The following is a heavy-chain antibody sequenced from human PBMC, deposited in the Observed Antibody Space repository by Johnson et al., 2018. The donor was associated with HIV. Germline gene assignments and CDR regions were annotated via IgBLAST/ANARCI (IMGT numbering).Heavy chain of an antibody. CDR2: IKCDGSEK. J-gene: IGHJ3*02. Sequence: VQLVESGGTLVQPGGSLRLSCAASGFTFSSSWMHWVCQAPEKGLEWVADIKCDGSEKYYVDSVKGRLTISRDNAKNSLYLQVNSLRAEDTAVYYCASDYSDSGGYRLRAFDIWGQGTMVTVSS. V-gene: IGHV3-52*01. CDR1: GFTFSSSW. CDR3: ASDYSDSGGYRLRAFDI. D-gene: IGHD3-22*01.